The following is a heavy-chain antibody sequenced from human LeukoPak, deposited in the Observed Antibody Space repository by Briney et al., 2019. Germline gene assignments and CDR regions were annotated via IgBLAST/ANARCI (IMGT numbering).Heavy chain of an antibody. V-gene: IGHV1-69*13. CDR2: IIPIFGTA. CDR3: ASWETASAYFDY. Sequence: SVKVSCKASGGTFSSYAISWVRQAPGQGLEWMGGIIPIFGTANYAQKFQGRVTITADESTSTAYMELSSLRSEDTAVYYCASWETASAYFDYWRQGTLVTVSS. J-gene: IGHJ4*02. D-gene: IGHD1-26*01. CDR1: GGTFSSYA.